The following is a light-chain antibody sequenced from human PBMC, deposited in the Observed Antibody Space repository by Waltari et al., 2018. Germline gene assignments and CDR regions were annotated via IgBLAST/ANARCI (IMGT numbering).Light chain of an antibody. V-gene: IGLV2-11*01. J-gene: IGLJ1*01. CDR3: CSYAGFYSYYV. CDR2: VVT. CDR1: SSDIGNYNY. Sequence: QSALTQPRSVSGSPGQSVTISCTGTSSDIGNYNYVSWYQHHPGKAPHLMISVVTTRASGVPARFSGSKSGNTASLTISGLQAEDETDYYCCSYAGFYSYYVFGTGTKATVL.